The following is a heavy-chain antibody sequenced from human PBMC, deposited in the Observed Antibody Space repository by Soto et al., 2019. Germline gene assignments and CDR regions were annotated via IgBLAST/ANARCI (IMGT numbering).Heavy chain of an antibody. D-gene: IGHD6-19*01. CDR2: ISGSGGST. CDR3: AKVNGYSSGWFDY. Sequence: EVQLLESGGGLVQPGGSLRLSCAASGFTFSSDAMSWVRQAPGKGLEWVSAISGSGGSTYYADSVKGRFTISRDNSKNTLYLQMNSLRAEDTAVYYCAKVNGYSSGWFDYWGQGTLGTVSS. J-gene: IGHJ4*02. V-gene: IGHV3-23*01. CDR1: GFTFSSDA.